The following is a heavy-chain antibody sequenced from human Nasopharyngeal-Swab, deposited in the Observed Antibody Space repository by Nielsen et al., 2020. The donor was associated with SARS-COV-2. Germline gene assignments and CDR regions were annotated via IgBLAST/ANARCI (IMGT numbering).Heavy chain of an antibody. D-gene: IGHD5-18*01. CDR3: ARGGMDTGYYFDY. J-gene: IGHJ4*02. CDR2: IYTSGST. Sequence: LRLSCTVSGGSISSGSYYWSWIRQPAGKGLEWIGRIYTSGSTNYNPSLKSRVTISVDTSKNQFSLKLSSVTAADTAVYYCARGGMDTGYYFDYWGQGTLVTVSS. CDR1: GGSISSGSYY. V-gene: IGHV4-61*02.